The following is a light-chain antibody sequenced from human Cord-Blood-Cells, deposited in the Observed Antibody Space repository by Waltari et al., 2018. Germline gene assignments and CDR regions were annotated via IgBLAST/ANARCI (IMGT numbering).Light chain of an antibody. CDR2: EVS. V-gene: IGLV2-14*01. CDR1: SSDVGGYNY. J-gene: IGLJ2*01. Sequence: QSALTQPASVSGSPGQSITISCTGTSSDVGGYNYVSWYQQHPGKAPKRMIYEVSKRPPGVANRFSGSKSGNTASLTISGLQAEDEADYYCSSYTSSSTLVFGGGTKLTVL. CDR3: SSYTSSSTLV.